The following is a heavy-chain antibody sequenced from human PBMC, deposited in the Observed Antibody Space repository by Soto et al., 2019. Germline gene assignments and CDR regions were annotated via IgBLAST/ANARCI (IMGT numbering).Heavy chain of an antibody. Sequence: QVQLVQSGAEVKKPGASVKVSCKASGYTFTSYGISWVRQDPGQGLEWMGWISAYNGNTNYAQKLQGRVTMTADTSTSRAYMELRSLRSDDTAVYYCARGLSIAAAQEPFDSWGQGTLVTVSS. CDR1: GYTFTSYG. V-gene: IGHV1-18*01. CDR2: ISAYNGNT. D-gene: IGHD6-13*01. CDR3: ARGLSIAAAQEPFDS. J-gene: IGHJ4*02.